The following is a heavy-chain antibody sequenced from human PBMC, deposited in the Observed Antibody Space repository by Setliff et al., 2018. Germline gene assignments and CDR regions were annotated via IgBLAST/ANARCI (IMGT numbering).Heavy chain of an antibody. J-gene: IGHJ6*02. D-gene: IGHD5-18*01. Sequence: SETLSLTCTVSGGSISPYFWSWIRQPPGKGLEWIGYIYHNGSTNFNPSPKPRVTMSVDPSENQFALNLRSVTAADTAVYYCVRDRTAYSYGLDVWAQGTTVT. CDR3: VRDRTAYSYGLDV. V-gene: IGHV4-59*01. CDR1: GGSISPYF. CDR2: IYHNGST.